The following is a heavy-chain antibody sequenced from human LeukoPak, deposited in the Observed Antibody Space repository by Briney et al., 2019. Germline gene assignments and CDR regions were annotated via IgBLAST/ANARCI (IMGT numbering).Heavy chain of an antibody. D-gene: IGHD3-16*02. CDR1: GYTFRDYY. CDR3: ARVGYDYVWGSYRPPSYFDY. J-gene: IGHJ4*02. CDR2: INPKNGGT. V-gene: IGHV1-2*02. Sequence: ASVKVSCKTSGYTFRDYYMHWFRQAPGQGLEWMGWINPKNGGTNYAQKLQGRVTMTTDTSTSTAYMELRSLRSDDTAVYYCARVGYDYVWGSYRPPSYFDYWGQGTLVTVSS.